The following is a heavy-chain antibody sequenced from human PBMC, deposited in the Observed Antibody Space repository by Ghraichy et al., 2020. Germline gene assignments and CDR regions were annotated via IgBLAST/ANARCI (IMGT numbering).Heavy chain of an antibody. D-gene: IGHD3-10*01. CDR2: IRYDGSNK. V-gene: IGHV3-30*02. J-gene: IGHJ4*02. CDR1: GFTFSSYG. CDR3: AKVRAAGVLYYFDY. Sequence: GGSLRLSCAASGFTFSSYGMHWVRQAPGKGLEWVAFIRYDGSNKYYADSVKGRFTISRDNSKNTLYLQMNSLRAEDTAVYYCAKVRAAGVLYYFDYWGQGTLVTVSS.